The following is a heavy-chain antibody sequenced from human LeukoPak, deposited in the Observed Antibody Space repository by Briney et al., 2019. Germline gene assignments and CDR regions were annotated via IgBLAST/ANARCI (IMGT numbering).Heavy chain of an antibody. V-gene: IGHV1-18*01. Sequence: AASVKVSCKASGYKFINYGISWVRQAPGQGLEWMGWISGYNGNTNYAEKFQGRVTMTTDTSTSTAYMELSSLRSEDTAVYYCAASLYTSGWPAVDYWGQGALVTVSS. CDR2: ISGYNGNT. J-gene: IGHJ4*02. CDR1: GYKFINYG. D-gene: IGHD6-19*01. CDR3: AASLYTSGWPAVDY.